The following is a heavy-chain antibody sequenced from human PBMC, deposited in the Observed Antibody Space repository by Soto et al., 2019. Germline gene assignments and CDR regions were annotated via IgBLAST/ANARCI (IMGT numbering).Heavy chain of an antibody. CDR1: GFTFSSYS. D-gene: IGHD6-19*01. CDR3: ARSPSGSGWFWFDP. V-gene: IGHV3-48*02. Sequence: GGSLRLSCAASGFTFSSYSINWVRQAPGKGLEWVSYISSSSSTIYYADSVKGRFTISRDNAKNSLYLQMNSLRDEDTAVYYCARSPSGSGWFWFDPWGQGTLVTVSS. CDR2: ISSSSSTI. J-gene: IGHJ5*02.